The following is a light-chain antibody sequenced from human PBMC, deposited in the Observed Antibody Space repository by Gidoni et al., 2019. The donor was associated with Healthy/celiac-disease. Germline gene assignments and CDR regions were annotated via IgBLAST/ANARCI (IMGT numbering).Light chain of an antibody. CDR2: AAS. CDR1: QGISSY. CDR3: LQLNSYPRS. J-gene: IGKJ2*04. Sequence: DIQLTQSPSFLSPSVGDRVTITCRASQGISSYLAWYQQKPGKAPKLLIYAASTLQSGVPSRFSGSGSGTEFTLTISSLQPEDFATYYCLQLNSYPRSFXQXTKLEIK. V-gene: IGKV1-9*01.